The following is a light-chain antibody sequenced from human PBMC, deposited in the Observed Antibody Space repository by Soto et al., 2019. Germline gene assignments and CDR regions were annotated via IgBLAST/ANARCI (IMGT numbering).Light chain of an antibody. CDR3: CSYAGHSTYV. CDR2: EDT. CDR1: SNDAGGYYL. J-gene: IGLJ1*01. V-gene: IGLV2-23*01. Sequence: QSVPTQPASVSGCHGRSITISCTGVSNDAGGYYLVSWYQQHPGQAPKLIIYEDTKRPSGVSSRFSGSTSDNTPSLTISGLQAADEADYYCCSYAGHSTYVFAGGTKVTVL.